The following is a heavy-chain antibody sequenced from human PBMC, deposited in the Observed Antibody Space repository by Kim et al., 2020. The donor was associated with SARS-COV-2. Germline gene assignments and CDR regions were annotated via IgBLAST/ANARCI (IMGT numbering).Heavy chain of an antibody. D-gene: IGHD5-12*01. CDR2: IYSGGST. CDR3: ARASRDVDIVATIRYYYYYYMDV. J-gene: IGHJ6*03. Sequence: GGSLRLSCAASGFTVSSNYMSWVRQAPGKGLEWVSVIYSGGSTYYADSVKGRFTISRDNSKNTLYLQMNSLRAEDTAVYYCARASRDVDIVATIRYYYYYYMDVWGKGTTVTVS. V-gene: IGHV3-53*01. CDR1: GFTVSSNY.